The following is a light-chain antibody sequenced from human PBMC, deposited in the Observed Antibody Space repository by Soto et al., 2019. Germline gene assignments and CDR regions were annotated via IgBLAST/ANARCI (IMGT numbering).Light chain of an antibody. V-gene: IGKV3-15*01. CDR1: QSVSNN. Sequence: EIVLTQSPGTLSLSPGEGATVSCRVSQSVSNNYLAWYQQKPGQAPRLLIYGASTRATGIPARISGSGSGTEFTLTISSLQSEDFAVYYCQQYNNWPPITFGQGTRLEIK. CDR3: QQYNNWPPIT. CDR2: GAS. J-gene: IGKJ5*01.